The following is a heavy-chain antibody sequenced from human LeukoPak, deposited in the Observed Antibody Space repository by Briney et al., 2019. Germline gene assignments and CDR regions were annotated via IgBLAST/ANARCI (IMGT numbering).Heavy chain of an antibody. D-gene: IGHD5-18*01. V-gene: IGHV3-48*03. CDR1: GFTFSSYE. CDR2: ISSSGSTI. J-gene: IGHJ4*02. CDR3: ARADNTAMVYFDY. Sequence: PGGSLRLSCAASGFTFSSYEMNWVRQAPGKGLEWVSYISSSGSTIYYADSVKGRFTTSRDNAKNSLYLQMNSLRAEDTAVYYCARADNTAMVYFDYWGQGTLVTVSS.